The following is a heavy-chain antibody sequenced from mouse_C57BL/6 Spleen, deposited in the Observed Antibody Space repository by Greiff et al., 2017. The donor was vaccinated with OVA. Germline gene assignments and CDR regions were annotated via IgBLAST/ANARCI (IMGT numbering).Heavy chain of an antibody. Sequence: EVKVEESGGGLVKPGGSLKLSCAASGFTFSDYGMHWVRQAPEKGLEWVAYISSGSSTIYFADTVKGRFTISRDNAKNTLCLQMTSLRSEDTAMYYCARRGDYQAWFAYWGQGTLGTVSA. CDR1: GFTFSDYG. CDR3: ARRGDYQAWFAY. V-gene: IGHV5-17*01. D-gene: IGHD2-4*01. J-gene: IGHJ3*01. CDR2: ISSGSSTI.